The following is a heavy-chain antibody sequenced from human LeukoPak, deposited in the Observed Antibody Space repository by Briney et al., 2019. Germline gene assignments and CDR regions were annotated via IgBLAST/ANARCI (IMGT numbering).Heavy chain of an antibody. CDR3: ERDRLWAYYYDSSGYPYFDY. Sequence: ASVKVSCKASGYTFTSYGISWVRQAPGQGLEWMGWISAYNGNTNYAQKLQGRVTMTTDTSTSTAYMELRGLRSDDTAVYYCERDRLWAYYYDSSGYPYFDYWGQGTLVTVSS. D-gene: IGHD3-22*01. J-gene: IGHJ4*02. V-gene: IGHV1-18*01. CDR1: GYTFTSYG. CDR2: ISAYNGNT.